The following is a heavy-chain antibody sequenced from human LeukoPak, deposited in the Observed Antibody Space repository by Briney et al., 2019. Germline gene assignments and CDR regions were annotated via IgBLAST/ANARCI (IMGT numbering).Heavy chain of an antibody. CDR2: INWNGGGI. J-gene: IGHJ6*03. D-gene: IGHD1-26*01. CDR1: GFTFGDYP. V-gene: IGHV3-9*01. Sequence: GGSLRLSCVASGFTFGDYPMHWVRQVPGKGLEWVSGINWNGGGIGYADSVKGRFTIYRDNAKNSLYLQMNSLRAEDTALYYCAKDGRFSGSPYFYYMDVWGKGTTITVS. CDR3: AKDGRFSGSPYFYYMDV.